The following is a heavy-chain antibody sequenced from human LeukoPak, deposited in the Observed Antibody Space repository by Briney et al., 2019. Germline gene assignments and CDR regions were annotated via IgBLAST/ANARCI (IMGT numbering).Heavy chain of an antibody. J-gene: IGHJ4*02. V-gene: IGHV3-66*01. D-gene: IGHD6-19*01. CDR1: GFTFSSNY. CDR2: IYNGGST. CDR3: ARASRWLAFDD. Sequence: PGGSLRLSCAASGFTFSSNYMAWVRQAPGKGLEWVSVIYNGGSTKYGDSVQDRFTISRDKSKNTLHLQMNSLRAEDTALYYCARASRWLAFDDWGQGTLVTVSS.